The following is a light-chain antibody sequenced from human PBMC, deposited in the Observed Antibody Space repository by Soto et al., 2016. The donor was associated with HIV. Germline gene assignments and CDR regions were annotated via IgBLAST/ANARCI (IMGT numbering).Light chain of an antibody. CDR2: ATS. J-gene: IGKJ1*01. CDR3: QQLDTYPWT. CDR1: QGISSY. V-gene: IGKV1-9*01. Sequence: DIQMTQSPSSLSASVGDRATITCRASQGISSYLAWYQQKPGRAPKLLIYATSTLQSGVPSRFSGSGSGTEFTLTISTLQPEDFATYHCQQLDTYPWTFGQGTKVEIK.